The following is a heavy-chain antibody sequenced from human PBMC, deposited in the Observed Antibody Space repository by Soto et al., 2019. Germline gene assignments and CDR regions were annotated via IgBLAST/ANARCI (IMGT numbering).Heavy chain of an antibody. CDR2: LNAGGDNT. D-gene: IGHD4-17*01. CDR1: GFTFSIYA. Sequence: EVQLLESGGGLVQPGGSLRLSCVASGFTFSIYAMSWVRQAPGKGLEWVSALNAGGDNTYYADSVKGRFTISRDNSMSVLYLQMNSLRIEDTAVYYCAHPRGYGVFDAYDICGQGTMVTVSS. V-gene: IGHV3-23*01. CDR3: AHPRGYGVFDAYDI. J-gene: IGHJ3*02.